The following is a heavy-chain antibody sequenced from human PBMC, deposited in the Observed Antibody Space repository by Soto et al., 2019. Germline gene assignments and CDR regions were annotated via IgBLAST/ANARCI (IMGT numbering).Heavy chain of an antibody. J-gene: IGHJ4*02. CDR3: ARIGGWGGAVDY. D-gene: IGHD3-16*01. Sequence: SETLSLTCTVSGGSISSYYWSWIRQPPGKGLKWIGYIYYSGSTNYNPSLKSRVTISVDTSKNQFSLKLSSVTAADTAVYYCARIGGWGGAVDYWGQGTLVTVSS. V-gene: IGHV4-59*01. CDR1: GGSISSYY. CDR2: IYYSGST.